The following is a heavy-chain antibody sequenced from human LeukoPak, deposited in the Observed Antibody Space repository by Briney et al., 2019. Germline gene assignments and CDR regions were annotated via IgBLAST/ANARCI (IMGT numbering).Heavy chain of an antibody. CDR1: GGSFSGYY. CDR2: INHSGST. V-gene: IGHV4-34*01. Sequence: SETLSLTCAVYGGSFSGYYWSWIRQPPGKGLEWIGEINHSGSTNYNPSLKSRVTISVDTSKNQFSLKLSSVTAADTAVYYRARGPPMGSYWGQGTLVTVSS. D-gene: IGHD1-26*01. CDR3: ARGPPMGSY. J-gene: IGHJ4*01.